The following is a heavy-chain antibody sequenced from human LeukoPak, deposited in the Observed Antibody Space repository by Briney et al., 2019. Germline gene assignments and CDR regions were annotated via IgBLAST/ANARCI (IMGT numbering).Heavy chain of an antibody. V-gene: IGHV3-33*06. J-gene: IGHJ4*02. CDR3: AEEAYNYYDSSGYLSGY. Sequence: GGSLRLSCAASGFTFSSYGMHWVRQAPGKGLEWVAVIWYDGSNKYYADSVKGRFTISGDNSKNTLYLQMNSLRAEDTAVYYCAEEAYNYYDSSGYLSGYWGQGTLVTVSS. CDR1: GFTFSSYG. D-gene: IGHD3-22*01. CDR2: IWYDGSNK.